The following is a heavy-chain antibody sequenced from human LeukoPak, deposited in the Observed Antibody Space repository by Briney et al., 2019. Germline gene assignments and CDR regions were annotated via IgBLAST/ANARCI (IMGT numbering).Heavy chain of an antibody. J-gene: IGHJ4*02. CDR2: ISGGGST. D-gene: IGHD3-9*01. Sequence: GGSLRLSCAASGFTFNNYAMTWVRQAPGKGLEWVSAISGGGSTYYADSVKGRFTISRDNSKNALYLQMNSLRAEDTALYYCAKDHSLTGSFFDYWGQGTLVTVSS. CDR1: GFTFNNYA. CDR3: AKDHSLTGSFFDY. V-gene: IGHV3-23*01.